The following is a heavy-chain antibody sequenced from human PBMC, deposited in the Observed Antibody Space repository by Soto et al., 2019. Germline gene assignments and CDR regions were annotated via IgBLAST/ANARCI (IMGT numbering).Heavy chain of an antibody. CDR1: GGTFSSYA. J-gene: IGHJ6*03. D-gene: IGHD6-13*01. CDR2: IIPIFGTA. Sequence: ASVKVSCKASGGTFSSYAISWVRQAPGQGLEWMGGIIPIFGTANYAQKFQGRVTITADESTSTAYMELSNLRSEDTAVYYCALRYSSSWGYYHYYCMDVWGKRTTVTVSS. CDR3: ALRYSSSWGYYHYYCMDV. V-gene: IGHV1-69*13.